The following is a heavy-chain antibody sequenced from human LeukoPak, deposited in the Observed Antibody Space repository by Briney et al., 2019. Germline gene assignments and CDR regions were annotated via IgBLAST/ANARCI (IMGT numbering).Heavy chain of an antibody. CDR2: ITGYGDRT. J-gene: IGHJ5*01. Sequence: GGSLRLSCAASGFTFSAYAMSWVRQAPGKGLEWVTSITGYGDRTYYADSVKGRFTISRDNPKNTLYLQLNSLRAEDTAVYYCAKDRSWIIDAWFDSWGQGTRVTVSS. CDR1: GFTFSAYA. V-gene: IGHV3-23*01. CDR3: AKDRSWIIDAWFDS. D-gene: IGHD1-1*01.